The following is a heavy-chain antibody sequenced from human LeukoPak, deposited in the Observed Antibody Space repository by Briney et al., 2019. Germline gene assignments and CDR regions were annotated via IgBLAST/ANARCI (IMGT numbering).Heavy chain of an antibody. CDR3: AKDETGDGYNAT. D-gene: IGHD5-24*01. CDR2: IDGGGGKT. Sequence: PGGSLRLSCVASGFTFSNYAMSWVRQTPGKGLEWVSLIDGGGGKTYYADSVKGRFIVSRENSKNTLYLQMNSLRAGDTAVYYCAKDETGDGYNATWGQGTLVAVSS. CDR1: GFTFSNYA. V-gene: IGHV3-23*01. J-gene: IGHJ5*02.